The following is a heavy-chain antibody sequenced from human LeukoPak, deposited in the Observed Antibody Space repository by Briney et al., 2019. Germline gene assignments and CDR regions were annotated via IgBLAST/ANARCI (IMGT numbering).Heavy chain of an antibody. Sequence: PETLSLTFAVYGGSFSGYYWGWIRQPPGKGLEWIGEINHSGSTNYNPSLKSRVTISVDTSKHQFSLMLSSVTAADTAVYYCARVSTLWFDPWGQGTLVTVSS. J-gene: IGHJ5*02. V-gene: IGHV4-34*01. CDR3: ARVSTLWFDP. D-gene: IGHD1-1*01. CDR1: GGSFSGYY. CDR2: INHSGST.